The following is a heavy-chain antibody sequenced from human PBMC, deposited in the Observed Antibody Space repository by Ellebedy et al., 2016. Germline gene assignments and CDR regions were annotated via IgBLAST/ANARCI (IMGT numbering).Heavy chain of an antibody. J-gene: IGHJ2*01. D-gene: IGHD2-21*01. Sequence: SETLSLXXAVYGGSFSGYYWSWIRQPPGKGLEWIGEINHSGSTNYNPSLKSRVTISVDTSKNQFSLKLSSVTAADTAVYYCARHLDWNWYFDLWGRGTLVTVSS. CDR2: INHSGST. CDR1: GGSFSGYY. V-gene: IGHV4-34*01. CDR3: ARHLDWNWYFDL.